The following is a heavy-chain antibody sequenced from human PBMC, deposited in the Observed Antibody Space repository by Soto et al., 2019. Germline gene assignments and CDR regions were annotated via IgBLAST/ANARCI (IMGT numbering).Heavy chain of an antibody. CDR2: ISYDGSNK. D-gene: IGHD5-18*01. CDR1: GFTFSSYG. Sequence: SLRLSCAASGFTFSSYGMHWVRQAPGKGLEWVAVISYDGSNKYYADSVKGRFTISRDNSKNTLYLQMNSLRAEDTAVYYCAKDKGRGYSYGSYYYYGMDVWGQGTTVTVSS. CDR3: AKDKGRGYSYGSYYYYGMDV. V-gene: IGHV3-30*18. J-gene: IGHJ6*02.